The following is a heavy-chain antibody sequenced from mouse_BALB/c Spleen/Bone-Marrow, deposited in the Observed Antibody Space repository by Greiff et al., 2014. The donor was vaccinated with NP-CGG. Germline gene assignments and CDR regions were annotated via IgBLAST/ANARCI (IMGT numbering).Heavy chain of an antibody. J-gene: IGHJ2*01. CDR2: IYPGGVYS. D-gene: IGHD3-3*01. CDR3: ATWGPYYLAY. CDR1: GYTFTNYW. Sequence: QVQLQQSGAELVRPGTSVTISCKASGYTFTNYWLGWLKQRPGHGLEWIGDIYPGGVYSNCNEKFKGKATMTAETSSSSAYMQLSSLTSEDSAVYICATWGPYYLAYRSQGTTHTVSS. V-gene: IGHV1-63*02.